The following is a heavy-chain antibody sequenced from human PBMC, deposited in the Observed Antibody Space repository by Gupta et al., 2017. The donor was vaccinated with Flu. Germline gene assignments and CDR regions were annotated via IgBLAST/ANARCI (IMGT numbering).Heavy chain of an antibody. CDR3: ARGGTASFDF. Sequence: EVQLVESGGGLVQPGGSLRLSCAASGFTFGTPWLHWVRQVPGKGLVWVPRINNDGSDTIYADSVKGRFTISRDNAQNTLYLQMDSLRAEDTAVYYCARGGTASFDFWGQGTLVTVSS. V-gene: IGHV3-74*01. CDR2: INNDGSDT. J-gene: IGHJ4*02. CDR1: GFTFGTPW. D-gene: IGHD3-16*01.